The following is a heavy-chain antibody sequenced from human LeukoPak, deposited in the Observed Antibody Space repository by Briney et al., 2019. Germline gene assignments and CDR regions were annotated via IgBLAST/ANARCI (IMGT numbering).Heavy chain of an antibody. CDR1: GYTFTSYY. V-gene: IGHV1-46*01. Sequence: ASVKVSCKASGYTFTSYYMHWVRQAPGQGLEWMGIINPSGGSTSYAQKLQGRVTMTTDTSTSTAYMELRSLRSDDTAMYYCARRALDYWGQGTLVTVSS. D-gene: IGHD3-3*02. J-gene: IGHJ4*02. CDR3: ARRALDY. CDR2: INPSGGST.